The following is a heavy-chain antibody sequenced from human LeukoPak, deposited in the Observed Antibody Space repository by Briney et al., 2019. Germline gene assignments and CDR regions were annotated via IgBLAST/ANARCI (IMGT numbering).Heavy chain of an antibody. J-gene: IGHJ4*02. CDR3: AKVGYSYAQDLDY. D-gene: IGHD5-18*01. Sequence: PGGSLRLSCAASGFTVSSNYMSWVRQAPGKGLEWVSAISGSGGSTYYADSVKGRFTISRDNSKNTLYLQMNSLRAEDTAVYYCAKVGYSYAQDLDYWGQGTLVTVSS. V-gene: IGHV3-23*01. CDR2: ISGSGGST. CDR1: GFTVSSNY.